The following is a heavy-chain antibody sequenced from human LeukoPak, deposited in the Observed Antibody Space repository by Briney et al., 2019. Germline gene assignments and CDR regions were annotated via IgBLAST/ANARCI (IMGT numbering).Heavy chain of an antibody. Sequence: GASVKVPCKASGYRFTDYYIHWVQQAPGEGLEWIGRVDPADGDTIYADKFQGRVTITADTSTDTVYMELSSLTSEDTAVYYCANLRFLERLFDDYWGQGTLVTVSS. CDR3: ANLRFLERLFDDY. J-gene: IGHJ4*02. V-gene: IGHV1-69-2*01. CDR2: VDPADGDT. CDR1: GYRFTDYY. D-gene: IGHD3-3*01.